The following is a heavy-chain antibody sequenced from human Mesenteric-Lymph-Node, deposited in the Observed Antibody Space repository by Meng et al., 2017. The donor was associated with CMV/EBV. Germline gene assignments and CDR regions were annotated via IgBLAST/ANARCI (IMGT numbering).Heavy chain of an antibody. CDR1: GYTFTSYG. CDR2: ISGYNGNT. Sequence: ASVKVSCKASGYTFTSYGISWVRLAPGQGPEWMGWISGYNGNTNYAQKFQGRVTLTREISTRTAYMELRSLGSDDTAVYYCARGRIRIGEHADAMDVWGPGTTVTVSS. CDR3: ARGRIRIGEHADAMDV. V-gene: IGHV1-18*01. J-gene: IGHJ6*01. D-gene: IGHD3-10*01.